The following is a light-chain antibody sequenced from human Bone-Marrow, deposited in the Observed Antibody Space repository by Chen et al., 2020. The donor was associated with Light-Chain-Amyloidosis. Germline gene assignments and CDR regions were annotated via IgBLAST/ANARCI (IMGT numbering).Light chain of an antibody. Sequence: SSELTQPPSVSVSPGQTARITCSGDDLPTKYAYWYQQQPGQAPVLVIHRDTERPSGVSERFSGSSAGTTTTVTISRVQVEDEADDHCQSADSSGTYEVVFGGGTKLTVL. CDR2: RDT. J-gene: IGLJ2*01. CDR1: DLPTKY. V-gene: IGLV3-25*03. CDR3: QSADSSGTYEVV.